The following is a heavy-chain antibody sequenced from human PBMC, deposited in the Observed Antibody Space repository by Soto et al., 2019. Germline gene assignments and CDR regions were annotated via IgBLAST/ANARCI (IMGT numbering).Heavy chain of an antibody. D-gene: IGHD3-9*01. CDR1: GFTFSDYY. J-gene: IGHJ6*02. CDR3: ARDERLRYFDWLLPDYYYYGMDV. V-gene: IGHV3-11*01. Sequence: GGPLRLSCAASGFTFSDYYMSWIRQAPGKGLEWVSYISSSGSTIYYADSVKGRFTISRDNAKNSLYLQMNSLRAEDTAVYYCARDERLRYFDWLLPDYYYYGMDVWGQGTTVTVSS. CDR2: ISSSGSTI.